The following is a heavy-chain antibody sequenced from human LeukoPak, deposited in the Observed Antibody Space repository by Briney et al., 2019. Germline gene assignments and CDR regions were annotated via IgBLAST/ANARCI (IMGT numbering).Heavy chain of an antibody. CDR1: GFTFDDHA. J-gene: IGHJ5*02. V-gene: IGHV3-9*01. CDR3: AKGRPSIAAALDWFDP. Sequence: GGSLRLSCAASGFTFDDHAMHWVRQAPGKGLEWVSGISWNSGSIGYADSVKGRFTISRDNAKNSLYLQMNSLRAEDTAFYYCAKGRPSIAAALDWFDPWGQGTLVTVSS. D-gene: IGHD6-13*01. CDR2: ISWNSGSI.